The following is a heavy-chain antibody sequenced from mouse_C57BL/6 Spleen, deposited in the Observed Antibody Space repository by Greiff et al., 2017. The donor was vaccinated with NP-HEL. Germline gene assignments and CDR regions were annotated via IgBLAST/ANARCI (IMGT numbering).Heavy chain of an antibody. J-gene: IGHJ2*01. D-gene: IGHD1-1*02. V-gene: IGHV1-26*01. CDR2: INPNNGGT. CDR3: ASTEYYYGTHYFDY. Sequence: EVQLQQSGPELVKPGASVKISCKASGYTFTDYYMNWVKQSHGKSLEWIGDINPNNGGTSYNQKFKGKATLTVDKSSSTAYMELRSLTSEDSAVYYCASTEYYYGTHYFDYWGQGTTLTVSS. CDR1: GYTFTDYY.